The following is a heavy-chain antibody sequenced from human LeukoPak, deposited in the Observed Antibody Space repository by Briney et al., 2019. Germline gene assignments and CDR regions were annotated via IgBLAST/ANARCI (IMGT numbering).Heavy chain of an antibody. CDR1: RGSISSYY. J-gene: IGHJ1*01. CDR3: ARHLGASGWYREPLQH. Sequence: PSETLSLTCTVSRGSISSYYWSWIRQPPGKGLGWIGYIFYSGSTDYNPSLKSRVSISVDTSNNYFSLKLTSVTAADTAVYYCARHLGASGWYREPLQHWGQGTLVTVSS. V-gene: IGHV4-59*08. D-gene: IGHD6-19*01. CDR2: IFYSGST.